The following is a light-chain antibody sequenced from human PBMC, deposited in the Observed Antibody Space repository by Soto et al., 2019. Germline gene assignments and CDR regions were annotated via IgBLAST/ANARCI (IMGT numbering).Light chain of an antibody. J-gene: IGKJ5*01. CDR1: QNINNY. Sequence: EIVMTQSPTTRSVSPGESATLSCRASQNINNYLAWYQQKPGQAPRRLIYGASSRATGIPDRFSGSGSGTDFTLTISRLEPEDFAVYYCQQYGSSPTFGEGTRLENK. CDR3: QQYGSSPT. CDR2: GAS. V-gene: IGKV3-20*01.